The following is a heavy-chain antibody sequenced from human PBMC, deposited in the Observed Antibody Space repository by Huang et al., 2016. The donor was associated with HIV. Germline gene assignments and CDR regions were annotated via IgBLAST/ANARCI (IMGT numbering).Heavy chain of an antibody. V-gene: IGHV1-46*01. CDR3: ARDRDFYDSSGYWGFNYFDY. Sequence: QVQLVQSGAEVKKPGASVKVSCKASGYAFTRYYMHWVRQAPGQGLEWMGIINPSDGSTIDAQKVQGRVTTTRDTSTNTVFMELSSLRSEDTAVYYCARDRDFYDSSGYWGFNYFDYWGQGTLVTVSS. CDR2: INPSDGST. D-gene: IGHD3-22*01. J-gene: IGHJ4*02. CDR1: GYAFTRYY.